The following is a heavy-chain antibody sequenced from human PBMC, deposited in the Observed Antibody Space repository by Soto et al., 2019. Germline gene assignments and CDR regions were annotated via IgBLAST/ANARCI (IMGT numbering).Heavy chain of an antibody. Sequence: GGSLRLSCAASGFTFSSYGMSWVRQAPGKGLEWVSSISGSVGSTYYADSVQGRFTISRDNSKNTLYLQMNSLRAEDTAVYYCAKASVPRGTCFLLWFCGRETLVSFSS. CDR3: AKASVPRGTCFLLWF. CDR1: GFTFSSYG. J-gene: IGHJ4*02. V-gene: IGHV3-23*01. D-gene: IGHD2-15*01. CDR2: ISGSVGST.